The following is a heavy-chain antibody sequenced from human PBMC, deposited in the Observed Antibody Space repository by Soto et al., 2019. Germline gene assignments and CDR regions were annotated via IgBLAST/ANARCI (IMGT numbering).Heavy chain of an antibody. CDR2: INAGNGNT. CDR3: ASGMRYCSGGSCYFPFDP. CDR1: GYTFTSYA. J-gene: IGHJ5*02. V-gene: IGHV1-3*01. Sequence: ASVKVSCKASGYTFTSYAMHWVRQAPGQRLEWMGWINAGNGNTKYSQKFQGRVTITRDTSASTAYMELSSLRSEDTAVYYCASGMRYCSGGSCYFPFDPWGQGTLVTV. D-gene: IGHD2-15*01.